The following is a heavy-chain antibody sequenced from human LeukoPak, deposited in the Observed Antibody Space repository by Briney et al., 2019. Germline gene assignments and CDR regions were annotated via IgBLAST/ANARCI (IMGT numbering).Heavy chain of an antibody. J-gene: IGHJ4*02. CDR1: GYTFTSYG. CDR3: ARVGGGVTIDRVFDY. D-gene: IGHD3-16*01. V-gene: IGHV1-18*01. CDR2: ISAYNGNT. Sequence: ASVKVSCKASGYTFTSYGISWVRQAPGQGLEWMGWISAYNGNTNYAQKLQGRVTMTTDTSTGTAYMELRSLRSDDTAVYYCARVGGGVTIDRVFDYWGQGTLVTVSS.